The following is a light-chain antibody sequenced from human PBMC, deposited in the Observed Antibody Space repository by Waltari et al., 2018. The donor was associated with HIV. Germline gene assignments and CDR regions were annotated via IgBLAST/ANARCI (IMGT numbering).Light chain of an antibody. CDR3: CAYAAGHVSYV. J-gene: IGLJ1*01. CDR1: TSDVGFYDY. V-gene: IGLV2-11*01. Sequence: QSALTQPPSVSGSPGQSVTISCTGTTSDVGFYDYVSWYQQYPGKAPNLIIFDVNPRPSGVPERFSGSKSGNTASLTISGLQPGDEADYFCCAYAAGHVSYVFGNGTAVAVL. CDR2: DVN.